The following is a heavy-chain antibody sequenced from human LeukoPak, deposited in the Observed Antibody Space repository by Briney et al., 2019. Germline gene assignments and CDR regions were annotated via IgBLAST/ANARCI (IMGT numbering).Heavy chain of an antibody. J-gene: IGHJ4*02. V-gene: IGHV3-30*18. CDR1: GFTFSNYG. CDR2: ISYDGSAE. CDR3: AKELTRGSSWYEDY. D-gene: IGHD6-13*01. Sequence: GGSLRLSCAASGFTFSNYGMHWVRKAPGKGLEWVAVISYDGSAEYYADSVKGRFAIYRDNSRNTLYLQMNSLRPEDTAVYYCAKELTRGSSWYEDYWGQGTLVTVSS.